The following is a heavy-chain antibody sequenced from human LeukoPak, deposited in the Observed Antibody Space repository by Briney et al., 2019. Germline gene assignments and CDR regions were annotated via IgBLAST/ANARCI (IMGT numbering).Heavy chain of an antibody. V-gene: IGHV4-31*03. CDR2: IYYSGST. CDR1: GGSISCGGYY. Sequence: SETLSLTCTVSGGSISCGGYYWRWIRQHPGKVLGRNGYIYYSGSTYYNPSLKSRVSISVDTSKNQLPLKLSSVTPADTAVYYCSRSRSDVSSGRGSGYFYYWGQGTLVTVSS. CDR3: SRSRSDVSSGRGSGYFYY. D-gene: IGHD3-22*01. J-gene: IGHJ4*01.